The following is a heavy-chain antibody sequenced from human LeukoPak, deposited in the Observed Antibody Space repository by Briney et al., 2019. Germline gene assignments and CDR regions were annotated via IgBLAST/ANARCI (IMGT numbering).Heavy chain of an antibody. V-gene: IGHV3-23*01. Sequence: GGSLRLSCAASGFTISNFAMSWVRQAPGKGLEWVSSISGGGDSTYYADSVRGRFTISRDNSKNKVFLQMNSLRADDTAVYYCVNEDYTGSCHQCRGGLDYWGQGTLVTVSS. D-gene: IGHD1-26*01. CDR3: VNEDYTGSCHQCRGGLDY. J-gene: IGHJ4*02. CDR1: GFTISNFA. CDR2: ISGGGDST.